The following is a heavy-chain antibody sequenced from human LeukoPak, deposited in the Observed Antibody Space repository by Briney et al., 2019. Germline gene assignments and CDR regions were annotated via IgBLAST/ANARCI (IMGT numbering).Heavy chain of an antibody. V-gene: IGHV4-61*02. CDR1: GYSISSGFY. CDR2: IYTSGST. D-gene: IGHD7-27*01. J-gene: IGHJ4*02. CDR3: ASRKLGNDY. Sequence: PSETLSLTCTVSGYSISSGFYWGWIRQPAGKGLEWIGRIYTSGSTNYNPSLKSRVTISADTSQNQFSLKLSSVTAADTAVYYCASRKLGNDYWGQGTLVTVSS.